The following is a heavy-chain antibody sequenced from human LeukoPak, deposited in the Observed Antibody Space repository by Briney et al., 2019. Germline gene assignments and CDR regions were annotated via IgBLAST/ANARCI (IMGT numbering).Heavy chain of an antibody. Sequence: SETLSLTCAVYGGSFSGYYWSWIRQPPGKGLEWIGEINHSGSTNYNPSLKSRVTISVDTSKNQFSLKLSSVTAADTAVYYCARETYYDSSGSDAFDIWGQGTMVTVSS. D-gene: IGHD3-22*01. V-gene: IGHV4-34*01. CDR3: ARETYYDSSGSDAFDI. CDR1: GGSFSGYY. J-gene: IGHJ3*02. CDR2: INHSGST.